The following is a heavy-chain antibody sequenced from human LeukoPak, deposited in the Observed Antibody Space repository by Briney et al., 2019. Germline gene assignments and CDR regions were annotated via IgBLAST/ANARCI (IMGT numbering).Heavy chain of an antibody. CDR2: IIPKFDLT. D-gene: IGHD5-18*01. J-gene: IGHJ4*02. CDR3: ARSRGHVDTGY. V-gene: IGHV1-69*05. CDR1: GDTFSNFV. Sequence: SVKVSCKTSGDTFSNFVISWVRQAPGQGLEWMARIIPKFDLTKFAQKFQGRVTMTTDASTSTAYMELRSLRSDDTAVYYCARSRGHVDTGYWGQGTLVTVSS.